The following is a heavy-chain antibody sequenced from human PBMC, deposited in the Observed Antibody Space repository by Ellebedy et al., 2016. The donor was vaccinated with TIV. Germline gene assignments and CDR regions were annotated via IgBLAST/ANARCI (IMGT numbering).Heavy chain of an antibody. Sequence: SVKVSXKASGGIFSSYAISWVRQAPGQGLEWMGGIIPIFGRGNYAQKFQGRVTITADESTSTAYMELSSLRSEDTAVYYCASGDGYNSLIFDYWGQGTLVTVSS. V-gene: IGHV1-69*13. CDR2: IIPIFGRG. D-gene: IGHD5-24*01. CDR3: ASGDGYNSLIFDY. CDR1: GGIFSSYA. J-gene: IGHJ4*02.